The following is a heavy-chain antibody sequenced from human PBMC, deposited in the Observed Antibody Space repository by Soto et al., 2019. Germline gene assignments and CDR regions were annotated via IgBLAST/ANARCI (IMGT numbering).Heavy chain of an antibody. V-gene: IGHV3-7*03. J-gene: IGHJ4*02. Sequence: PGGSLRLSCAASGFTFSRYWMSWVRQAPGKGLEWVANIKQDGSEKHYVDSVKGRITISRGNAKNSLYLQMNSLRAEDSAVYYCSRSPYFFRGPLDYWGQGTLVTVSS. CDR3: SRSPYFFRGPLDY. D-gene: IGHD3-9*01. CDR2: IKQDGSEK. CDR1: GFTFSRYW.